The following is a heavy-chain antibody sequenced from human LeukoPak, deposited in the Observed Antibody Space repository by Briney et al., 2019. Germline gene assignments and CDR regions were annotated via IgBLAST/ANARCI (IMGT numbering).Heavy chain of an antibody. J-gene: IGHJ4*02. Sequence: GESLKISCKGSGYSFTSYWIGWVRQMPGKGLEWMGIIYPGDSDTSYSPSFQGQVTISADKSISTAYLQWSSLKASDTAMYYCATHSIAVAGYFDYWGQGTLVTVSS. CDR1: GYSFTSYW. CDR2: IYPGDSDT. V-gene: IGHV5-51*01. CDR3: ATHSIAVAGYFDY. D-gene: IGHD6-19*01.